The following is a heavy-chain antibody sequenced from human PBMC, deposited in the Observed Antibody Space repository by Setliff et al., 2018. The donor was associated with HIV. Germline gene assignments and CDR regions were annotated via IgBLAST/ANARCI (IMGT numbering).Heavy chain of an antibody. D-gene: IGHD2-15*01. CDR3: ARVGGKGYSNFLDS. V-gene: IGHV4-34*01. Sequence: SETLSLTCAVYGGSFSGYYWSWIRQPPGKGLEWIGEINHSGSTNYNPSLKSRVTISVDTSKNQFSLKLSSVTAADTAIYFCARVGGKGYSNFLDSWGQGLLVTAPQ. J-gene: IGHJ4*02. CDR1: GGSFSGYY. CDR2: INHSGST.